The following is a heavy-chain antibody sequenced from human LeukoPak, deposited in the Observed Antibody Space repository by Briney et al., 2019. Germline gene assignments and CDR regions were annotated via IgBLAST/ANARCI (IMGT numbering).Heavy chain of an antibody. D-gene: IGHD3-9*01. J-gene: IGHJ4*02. V-gene: IGHV3-48*03. Sequence: PGGSLRLSCAASGFTFSSYEMNWVRQAPGKGLEWVSYISSSGSTIYYADSVKGRFTISRDNSKNTLFLQMNSLRAEDTAVYYCAMGRSVRYFDWFDYWGQGTLVTVSS. CDR1: GFTFSSYE. CDR3: AMGRSVRYFDWFDY. CDR2: ISSSGSTI.